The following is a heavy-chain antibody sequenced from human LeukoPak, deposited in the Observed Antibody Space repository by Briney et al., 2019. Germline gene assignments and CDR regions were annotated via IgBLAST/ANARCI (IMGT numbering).Heavy chain of an antibody. J-gene: IGHJ4*02. CDR1: GGSISNYY. D-gene: IGHD5-12*01. CDR3: ARARPSMWIDY. V-gene: IGHV4-59*12. CDR2: IYYSGST. Sequence: PSETLSLTCTVSGGSISNYYWSWIRQPPGKGLEWIGYIYYSGSTNYNPSLKSRVTISVDTSKKQFSLKLNSVTAADTAVYYCARARPSMWIDYWGQGTLVTVSS.